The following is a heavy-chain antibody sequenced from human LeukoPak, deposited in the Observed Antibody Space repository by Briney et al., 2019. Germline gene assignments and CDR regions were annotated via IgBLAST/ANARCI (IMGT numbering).Heavy chain of an antibody. V-gene: IGHV3-7*01. CDR2: IKQDGSEK. CDR3: ARDRGDYRYSSSWYEAGNY. CDR1: GFTFSRYW. J-gene: IGHJ4*02. Sequence: GGSLRLSCAASGFTFSRYWMSWVRQAPGKGLEWVANIKQDGSEKYYVDSVKGRFTISRDNAKNSLYLQMNSLRAEDTAVYYCARDRGDYRYSSSWYEAGNYWGQGTLVTVSS. D-gene: IGHD6-13*01.